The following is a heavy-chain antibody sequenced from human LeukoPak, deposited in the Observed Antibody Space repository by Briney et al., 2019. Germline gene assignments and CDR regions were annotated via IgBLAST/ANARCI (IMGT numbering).Heavy chain of an antibody. CDR2: MYTSGDI. V-gene: IGHV3-66*01. J-gene: IGHJ5*01. CDR1: GLVVSRNY. D-gene: IGHD6-13*01. Sequence: PGGSLRLSCVASGLVVSRNYVTWVRQVPGEGLEWVSIMYTSGDIYYADSVKGRFTLSRDDSKNTLYLQMHSLRVEDTAVHYCALPDLYSTGWYDFWGQGTLVAVSS. CDR3: ALPDLYSTGWYDF.